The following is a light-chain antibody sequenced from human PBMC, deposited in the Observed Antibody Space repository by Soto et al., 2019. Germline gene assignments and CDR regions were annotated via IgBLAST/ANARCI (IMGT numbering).Light chain of an antibody. V-gene: IGLV2-14*01. CDR2: EVS. Sequence: QSALTQPASVSGSPGQSITISCTGTSSDVGGYNYVSWYQQHPGRAPKLMIYEVSNRPSGVSSRFSGSKSGNTASLTISGLQAEDEADYYCSSYTGSSTVVFGGGTKVTVL. J-gene: IGLJ2*01. CDR3: SSYTGSSTVV. CDR1: SSDVGGYNY.